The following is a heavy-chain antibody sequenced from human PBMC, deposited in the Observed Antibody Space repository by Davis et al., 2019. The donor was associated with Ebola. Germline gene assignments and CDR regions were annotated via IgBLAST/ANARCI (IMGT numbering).Heavy chain of an antibody. D-gene: IGHD2-21*01. J-gene: IGHJ6*03. CDR2: ISAYNGDA. CDR1: GYTFNSNG. V-gene: IGHV1-18*04. CDR3: ARRVVVIDADYMDV. Sequence: ASVKVSCKAFGYTFNSNGFSWVRQAPGQGLEWMGWISAYNGDANYAKNLQGRVTMTTDASTRTAYIELRSLRSDDTAVYYCARRVVVIDADYMDVWGKGTTVTVSS.